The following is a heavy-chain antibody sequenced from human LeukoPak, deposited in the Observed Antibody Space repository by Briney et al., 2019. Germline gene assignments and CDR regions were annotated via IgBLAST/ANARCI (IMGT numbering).Heavy chain of an antibody. CDR1: GYTFTSYY. V-gene: IGHV1-46*01. D-gene: IGHD3-10*01. CDR3: ARDRGMVRVED. J-gene: IGHJ4*02. CDR2: INPSGGST. Sequence: ASVKVSCKASGYTFTSYYMHWVRQAPGRGLEWMGIINPSGGSTSYAQKFQGRVTMTRDTSTSTVYMELSSLRSEDTAVYYCARDRGMVRVEDWGQGTLVTVSS.